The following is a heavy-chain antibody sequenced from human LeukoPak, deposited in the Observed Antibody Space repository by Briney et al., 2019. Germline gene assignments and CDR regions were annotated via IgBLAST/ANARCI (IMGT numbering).Heavy chain of an antibody. Sequence: SETLSLTCTVSGGSISNCYWNWIRQSPGKGLEWIGYVYFSGITKYNPSLKSRVTISVDTSKNQFSLKLGSVTAADTAVYYCATDGNFDLWGRGTLVTVSS. CDR1: GGSISNCY. V-gene: IGHV4-59*01. J-gene: IGHJ2*01. CDR2: VYFSGIT. CDR3: ATDGNFDL. D-gene: IGHD1-26*01.